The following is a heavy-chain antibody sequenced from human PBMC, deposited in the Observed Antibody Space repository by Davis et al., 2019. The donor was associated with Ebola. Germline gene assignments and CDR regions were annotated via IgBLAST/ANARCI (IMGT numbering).Heavy chain of an antibody. CDR1: GFTFSSYW. Sequence: PGGSLRLSCDVSGFTFSSYWMNWVRQAPGKGLEWVSSISSSSSYIYYADSVKGRFTISRDNAKNTLYLQMNSLRAEDTAVYYCARVAYYYYYMDVWGKGTTVTVSS. V-gene: IGHV3-21*01. CDR2: ISSSSSYI. J-gene: IGHJ6*03. CDR3: ARVAYYYYYMDV.